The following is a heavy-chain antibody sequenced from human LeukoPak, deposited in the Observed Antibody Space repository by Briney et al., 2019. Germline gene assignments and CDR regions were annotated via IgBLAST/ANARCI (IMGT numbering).Heavy chain of an antibody. Sequence: PGGSLRLSCAASGFTFSGYSMNWVRQAPGKGLEWVSYISSSSSTIYYADSVKGRFTISRDNAKNSLYLQMNSLRAEDTAVYYCARVNIVVRWEASWGQGTLVTVPS. CDR3: ARVNIVVRWEAS. CDR2: ISSSSSTI. J-gene: IGHJ4*02. V-gene: IGHV3-48*01. D-gene: IGHD2-15*01. CDR1: GFTFSGYS.